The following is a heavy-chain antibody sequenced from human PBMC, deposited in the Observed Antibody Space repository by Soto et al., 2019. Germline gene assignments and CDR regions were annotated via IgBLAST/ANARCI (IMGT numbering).Heavy chain of an antibody. J-gene: IGHJ3*02. Sequence: QVQLVQSGAEVKKPGSSVKVSCKASGGTFSSYAISWVRQAPGQGLEWMGGIIPIFGTANYAQKFQGRVTITADESTSTAYMELSSLRSEDTAVYYCASCQYEEDIRGNYALGAFDIWGQGTMVTVSS. D-gene: IGHD2-2*01. CDR2: IIPIFGTA. CDR3: ASCQYEEDIRGNYALGAFDI. CDR1: GGTFSSYA. V-gene: IGHV1-69*01.